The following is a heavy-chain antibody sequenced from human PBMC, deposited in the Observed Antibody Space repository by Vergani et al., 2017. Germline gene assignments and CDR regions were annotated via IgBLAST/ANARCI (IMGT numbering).Heavy chain of an antibody. CDR3: ARDMLPLDCSGGSCYSGVGYYYYGMDV. V-gene: IGHV3-15*01. Sequence: EVQLVESGGGLVKPGGSLRLSCAASGFTFSNAWMSWVRQAPGKGLEWVGRIKSKTDGGTTDYAAPVKGRFTISRDDSKNTLYLQMNSLRAEDTAVYYCARDMLPLDCSGGSCYSGVGYYYYGMDVWGQGTTVTVSS. CDR2: IKSKTDGGTT. CDR1: GFTFSNAW. J-gene: IGHJ6*02. D-gene: IGHD2-15*01.